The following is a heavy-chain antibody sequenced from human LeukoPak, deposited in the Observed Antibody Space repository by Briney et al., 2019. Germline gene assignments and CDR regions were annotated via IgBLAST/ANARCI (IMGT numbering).Heavy chain of an antibody. Sequence: GRSLRLSCAVSGFTFSTCGMHWVRQAPGKGLEWVAVISSDGNDKYYAVSVKGRFTISRDNSKNTLYLQMNSLRAEDTAVYYCAKAGRDCSGASCYNYGMDVWGQGTTVTASS. CDR3: AKAGRDCSGASCYNYGMDV. D-gene: IGHD2-15*01. CDR1: GFTFSTCG. J-gene: IGHJ6*02. V-gene: IGHV3-30*18. CDR2: ISSDGNDK.